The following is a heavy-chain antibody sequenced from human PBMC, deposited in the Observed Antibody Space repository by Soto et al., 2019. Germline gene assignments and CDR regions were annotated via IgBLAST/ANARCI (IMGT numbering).Heavy chain of an antibody. Sequence: SVKVSCKASGGTFSSYAISWVRQAPGQGLEWMGGIIPIFGTANYAQKFQGRVTITADESTSTAYMELSSLRSEDTAVYYCARVRAPSIAARDNWFDPCGQGTVVTVSS. CDR2: IIPIFGTA. D-gene: IGHD6-6*01. V-gene: IGHV1-69*13. J-gene: IGHJ5*01. CDR1: GGTFSSYA. CDR3: ARVRAPSIAARDNWFDP.